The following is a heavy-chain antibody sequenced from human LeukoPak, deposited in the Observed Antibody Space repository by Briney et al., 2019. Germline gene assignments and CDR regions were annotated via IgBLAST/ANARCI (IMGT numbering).Heavy chain of an antibody. D-gene: IGHD3-10*01. CDR1: GFTFSSYS. Sequence: GGSLRLSCAVSGFTFSSYSMNWVRQAPGKGLEWVSGISDSGSKTYYADSVQGRFTISRDNSKNSLFLQMSSLRAEDTAVYYCGKEEFGELVIGYWGQGILVTVTS. J-gene: IGHJ4*02. V-gene: IGHV3-21*04. CDR2: ISDSGSKT. CDR3: GKEEFGELVIGY.